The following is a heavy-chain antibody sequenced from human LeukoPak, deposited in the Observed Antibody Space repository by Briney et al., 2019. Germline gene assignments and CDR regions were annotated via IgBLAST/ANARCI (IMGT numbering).Heavy chain of an antibody. Sequence: PGGSLRLSCAASGFTFSDYYMTWIRQAAGKGLEWVSYISSSGSSIYYADSVKGRFTISRDNAKNSLYLQMNSLRAEDTAVYYCARDQMEENSHVRKRHFDTWGPGTPVTVSS. CDR2: ISSSGSSI. J-gene: IGHJ2*01. CDR3: ARDQMEENSHVRKRHFDT. CDR1: GFTFSDYY. D-gene: IGHD5-24*01. V-gene: IGHV3-11*04.